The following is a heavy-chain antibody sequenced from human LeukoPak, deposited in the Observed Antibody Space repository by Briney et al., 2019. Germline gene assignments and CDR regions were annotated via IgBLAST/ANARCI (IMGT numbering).Heavy chain of an antibody. CDR3: AKKVGLVSAPLYYFDV. J-gene: IGHJ4*02. D-gene: IGHD5/OR15-5a*01. V-gene: IGHV3-23*01. Sequence: PGGSLRLSCTASGFSFSTFAMSWVRQAPGKGLEWVSAISGPAGSWDYADSVKGRFTISRDNSKNTLSLQMNSLRADDTAIYYCAKKVGLVSAPLYYFDVWGQGTLVTVSS. CDR1: GFSFSTFA. CDR2: ISGPAGSW.